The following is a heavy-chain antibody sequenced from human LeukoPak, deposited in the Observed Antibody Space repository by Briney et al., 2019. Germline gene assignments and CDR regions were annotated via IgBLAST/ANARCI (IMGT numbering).Heavy chain of an antibody. CDR2: INPSGGST. J-gene: IGHJ3*02. D-gene: IGHD2-15*01. CDR3: ARAAVVVAASAFDI. V-gene: IGHV1-46*01. CDR1: GYTFTSYD. Sequence: RASVKVSCKASGYTFTSYDINWVRQAPGQGLEWMGIINPSGGSTSYAQKFQGRVTMTRDTSTSTVYMELSSLRSEDTAVYYCARAAVVVAASAFDIWGQGTMVTVSS.